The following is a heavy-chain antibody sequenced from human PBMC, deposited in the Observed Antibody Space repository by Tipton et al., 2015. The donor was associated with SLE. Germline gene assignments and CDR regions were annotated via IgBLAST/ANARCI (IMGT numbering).Heavy chain of an antibody. CDR3: AREKSGHGYFDS. V-gene: IGHV4-31*03. D-gene: IGHD5-12*01. J-gene: IGHJ4*02. CDR2: IYYSGTA. CDR1: GYSISSGYY. Sequence: TLSLTCSVTGYSISSGYYWGWIRQHPGKALEWIGNIYYSGTAHYNPSLKSRVTISVDTSKNQFSLRLISVTAADTAVYYCAREKSGHGYFDSWGQGSLVTVSS.